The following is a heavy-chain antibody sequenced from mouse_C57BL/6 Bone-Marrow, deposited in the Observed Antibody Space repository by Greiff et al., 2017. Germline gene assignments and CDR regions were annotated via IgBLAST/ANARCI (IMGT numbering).Heavy chain of an antibody. V-gene: IGHV1-59*01. CDR2: IDPSDSYT. J-gene: IGHJ2*01. D-gene: IGHD1-1*01. Sequence: QVQLQQPGAELVRPGTSVKLSCKASGYTFTSYWMHWVKQRPGQGLEWIGVIDPSDSYTNYNQKFKGKATLTVDTSSSTAYMQLSSLTSEDSAVYYCARSGPYYCGSSYSYYVDYWGQGTTLTVSS. CDR1: GYTFTSYW. CDR3: ARSGPYYCGSSYSYYVDY.